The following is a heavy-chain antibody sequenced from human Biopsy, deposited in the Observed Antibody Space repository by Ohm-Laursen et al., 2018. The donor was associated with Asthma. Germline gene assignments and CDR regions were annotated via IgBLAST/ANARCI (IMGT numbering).Heavy chain of an antibody. V-gene: IGHV3-9*01. Sequence: LSLSCAASGFTFDDYAMHWVRQAPGKGLEWVSGVSWNSGSIDYADSVKGRFTISRDNAKNSLYLQMNSLRGADTALYYCVKDIRLQLWGFDSWGQGTLVTVSS. D-gene: IGHD6-13*01. CDR1: GFTFDDYA. CDR2: VSWNSGSI. CDR3: VKDIRLQLWGFDS. J-gene: IGHJ4*02.